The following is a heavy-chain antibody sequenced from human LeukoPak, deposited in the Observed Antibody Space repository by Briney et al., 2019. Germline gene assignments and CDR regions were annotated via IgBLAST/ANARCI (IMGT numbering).Heavy chain of an antibody. V-gene: IGHV4-59*01. CDR3: ARDYYDSSGYYADPYNWFDP. CDR1: GGSISSYY. Sequence: SETLSLTCTVSGGSISSYYWSWIRQPPGKGLEWIGYIYYSGSTNYNPSLKSRVTISVDTSKNQFSLKLSSVTAADTAVYYCARDYYDSSGYYADPYNWFDPWGQGTLVTVSS. J-gene: IGHJ5*02. D-gene: IGHD3-22*01. CDR2: IYYSGST.